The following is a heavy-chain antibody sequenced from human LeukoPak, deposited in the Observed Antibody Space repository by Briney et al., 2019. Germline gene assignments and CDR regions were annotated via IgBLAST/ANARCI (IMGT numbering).Heavy chain of an antibody. V-gene: IGHV4-59*01. J-gene: IGHJ4*02. Sequence: SETLSLTCAVYGGSFSSYYWSWIRQPPGKGLEWIGYIYYSGSTNYNPSLKSRVTISVDTSKNQFSLKLSSVTAADTAVYYCARGEEAVGAYYFDYWGQGTLVTVSS. D-gene: IGHD1-26*01. CDR2: IYYSGST. CDR1: GGSFSSYY. CDR3: ARGEEAVGAYYFDY.